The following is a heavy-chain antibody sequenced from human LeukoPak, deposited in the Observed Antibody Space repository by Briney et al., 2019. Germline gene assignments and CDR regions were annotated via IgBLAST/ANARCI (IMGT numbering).Heavy chain of an antibody. CDR2: ISAYNGNT. Sequence: ASVKVSCKASGYTFTSYGISWVRQAPGQGLEWMGWISAYNGNTNYAQKLQGRVTMTTDTSTSTAYMELRSLRSDETAVYYCARGGQYYDILTGSNYWGQGTLVTVSS. D-gene: IGHD3-9*01. CDR1: GYTFTSYG. V-gene: IGHV1-18*01. J-gene: IGHJ4*02. CDR3: ARGGQYYDILTGSNY.